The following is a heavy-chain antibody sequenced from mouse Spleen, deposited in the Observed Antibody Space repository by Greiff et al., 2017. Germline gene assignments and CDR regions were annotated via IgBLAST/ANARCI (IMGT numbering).Heavy chain of an antibody. CDR2: ISSGGSYT. D-gene: IGHD1-1*01. CDR1: GFTFSSYA. CDR3: ARLTNAMDY. J-gene: IGHJ4*01. V-gene: IGHV5-9-1*01. Sequence: EVKLVESGGGLVKPGGSLKLSCAASGFTFSSYAMSWVRQTPEKRLEWVATISSGGSYTYYPDSVKGRFTISRDNAKNTLYLQMSSLRSEDTAMYYCARLTNAMDYWGQGTSVTVSS.